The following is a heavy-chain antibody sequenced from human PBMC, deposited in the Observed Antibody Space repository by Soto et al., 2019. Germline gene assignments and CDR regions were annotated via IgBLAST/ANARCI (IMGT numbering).Heavy chain of an antibody. D-gene: IGHD3-3*01. J-gene: IGHJ4*02. CDR1: GYTFKSYG. CDR2: ISAYNGDT. CDR3: ARYFRSGQLPDYFDY. Sequence: QIQLVQSGAEVRKPGASVKVSCTASGYTFKSYGISWVRQTAGQGLEWLGWISAYNGDTKYAPNLKGRVYLTKEATTSSAYMELRSLRSDDTAVYYCARYFRSGQLPDYFDYWGQGTLVTVSS. V-gene: IGHV1-18*01.